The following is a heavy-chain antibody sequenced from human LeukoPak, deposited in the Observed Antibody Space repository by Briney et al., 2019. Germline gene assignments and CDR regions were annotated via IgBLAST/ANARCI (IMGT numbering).Heavy chain of an antibody. J-gene: IGHJ4*02. CDR1: GFTFSTYD. CDR3: VKGPGPTVNYYFDF. Sequence: PGGSLRLSCSASGFTFSTYDMHWVRQAPGKGLEYVSSISTNGGTTYSAESSRGRFAISRDNSKNTLYLQMSSLRADDTAVYYCVKGPGPTVNYYFDFWGQGTLVTVSS. D-gene: IGHD4-17*01. V-gene: IGHV3-64D*06. CDR2: ISTNGGTT.